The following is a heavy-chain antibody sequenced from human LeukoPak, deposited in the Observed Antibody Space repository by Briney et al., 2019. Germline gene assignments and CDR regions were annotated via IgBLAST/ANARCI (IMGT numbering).Heavy chain of an antibody. D-gene: IGHD5-18*01. CDR2: ISPYNGNT. CDR1: GYTFTGYY. J-gene: IGHJ4*02. CDR3: ARRIGWNSYGIPYYFDY. Sequence: ASVKVSCKASGYTFTGYYIHWVRQAPGQGLEWMGWISPYNGNTNYAQKFQGRVTMTTDTSTSTAHMELRSLRSDDTAVYYCARRIGWNSYGIPYYFDYWGQGTLVTVSS. V-gene: IGHV1-18*04.